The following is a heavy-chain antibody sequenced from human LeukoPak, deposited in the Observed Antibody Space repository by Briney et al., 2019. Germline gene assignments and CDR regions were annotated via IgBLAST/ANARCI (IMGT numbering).Heavy chain of an antibody. CDR2: ISGSGGYT. CDR1: GFTFSSYA. D-gene: IGHD3-22*01. J-gene: IGHJ4*02. V-gene: IGHV3-23*01. CDR3: AKGSVTYNYDSSGYRSYFDY. Sequence: GGSLRLSCAPSGFTFSSYAMSWVRQAPGKGLEWVTTISGSGGYTYYADSVKGRFTISRDNSKNTLYLQMNSLRVEDTAVYYCAKGSVTYNYDSSGYRSYFDYWGQGTLVTVSS.